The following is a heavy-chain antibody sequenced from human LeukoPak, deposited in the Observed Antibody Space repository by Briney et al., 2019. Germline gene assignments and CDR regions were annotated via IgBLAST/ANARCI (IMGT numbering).Heavy chain of an antibody. Sequence: ASVKVSCKASGYTFTSYGISWVRQAPGQGLGWMGWMNPNSGNTGYAQKFQGRVTMTRNTSISTAYMELSSLRSEDTAVYYCARGYNVYWGQGTLVTVSS. CDR1: GYTFTSYG. J-gene: IGHJ4*02. CDR2: MNPNSGNT. V-gene: IGHV1-8*02. CDR3: ARGYNVY. D-gene: IGHD1-1*01.